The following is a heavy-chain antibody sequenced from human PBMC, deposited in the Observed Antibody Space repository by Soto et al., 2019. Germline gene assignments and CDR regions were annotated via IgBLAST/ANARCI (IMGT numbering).Heavy chain of an antibody. J-gene: IGHJ4*02. CDR2: LYPNGRT. Sequence: QVHLQESGPGLVKPSETLSLTCAVSSASLDSDNWSWIRQPPGKGLKWIGYLYPNGRTNYNPALRGRITRTLDKCNNHFSLRLDSVFAADADVYFCVRMRGLGEISPFFDHWGQGTLVTVSS. CDR1: SASLDSDN. V-gene: IGHV4-59*01. CDR3: VRMRGLGEISPFFDH. D-gene: IGHD3-16*02.